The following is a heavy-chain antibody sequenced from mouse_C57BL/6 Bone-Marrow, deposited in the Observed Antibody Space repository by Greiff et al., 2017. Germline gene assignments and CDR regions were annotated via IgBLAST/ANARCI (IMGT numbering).Heavy chain of an antibody. Sequence: EVQLQQPVAELVRPGASVKLSCTASGFTIKNTYMHWVKQRPEQGLEWIGRIDPANGNTNYAPKFQGKATMTVDTSSTTAYLQLSSLTSEDTAIYYCARGCAWFAYWGQGTPVTVSS. CDR1: GFTIKNTY. J-gene: IGHJ3*01. CDR2: IDPANGNT. CDR3: ARGCAWFAY. V-gene: IGHV14-3*01.